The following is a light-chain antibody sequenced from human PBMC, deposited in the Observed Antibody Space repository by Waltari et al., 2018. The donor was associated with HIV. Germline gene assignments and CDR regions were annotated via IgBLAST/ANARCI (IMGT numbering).Light chain of an antibody. CDR1: TSNIGTNN. CDR3: SAGDASLGAWM. CDR2: SNI. V-gene: IGLV1-44*01. Sequence: QSVLTQPPSASGTPGQRIIISCSGSTSNIGTNNVNWYQQLPGTTPRLLMHSNIQRPSGVPDRCSGSRSGTSASLAISGLQSEDEADYYCSAGDASLGAWMFGGGTKLTVL. J-gene: IGLJ3*02.